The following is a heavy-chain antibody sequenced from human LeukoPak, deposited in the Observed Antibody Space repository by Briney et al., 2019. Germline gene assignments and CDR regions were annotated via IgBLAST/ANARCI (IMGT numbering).Heavy chain of an antibody. CDR3: AKGRAAVAGYYYYGMDV. CDR2: ISGSGGST. J-gene: IGHJ6*02. CDR1: GFTFSSYA. D-gene: IGHD6-19*01. V-gene: IGHV3-23*01. Sequence: GGSLRLSCAASGFTFSSYAMSWVRQAPGKGLEWVSAISGSGGSTYYADSVKGRFTISRDNSKNTLYLQMSSLRAEDTAVYYCAKGRAAVAGYYYYGMDVWGQGTTVTVSS.